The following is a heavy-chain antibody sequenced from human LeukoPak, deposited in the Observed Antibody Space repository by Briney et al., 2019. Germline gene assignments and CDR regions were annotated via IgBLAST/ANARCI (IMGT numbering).Heavy chain of an antibody. CDR2: ISGSGGST. D-gene: IGHD6-19*01. J-gene: IGHJ2*01. Sequence: GGSLRLSCAASGFTFSSYAMSWVRQAPGKGLEWVSAISGSGGSTYYADSVKGRFTISRDNSKNTLYLQMNSLRAEDTAVYYCARPQLGLVWYFDLWGRGTLVTVSS. V-gene: IGHV3-23*01. CDR3: ARPQLGLVWYFDL. CDR1: GFTFSSYA.